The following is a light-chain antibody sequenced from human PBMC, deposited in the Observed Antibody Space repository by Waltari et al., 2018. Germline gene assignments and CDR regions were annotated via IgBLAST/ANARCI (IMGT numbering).Light chain of an antibody. CDR2: SAS. CDR1: QSITGH. CDR3: QQSYITPYT. V-gene: IGKV1-39*01. J-gene: IGKJ2*01. Sequence: DIQNTQATPSLSASVGARVAMTCRTSQSITGHLNWFQQQPGKAPKLLIHSASALQSGVPSRFSGRGSGTHFTLTISSLQPEDFATDFCQQSYITPYTLGQGTTLEIK.